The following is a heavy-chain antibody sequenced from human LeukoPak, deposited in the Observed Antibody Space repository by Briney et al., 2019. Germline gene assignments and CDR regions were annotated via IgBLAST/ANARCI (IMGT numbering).Heavy chain of an antibody. D-gene: IGHD6-13*01. Sequence: SETLSLTCAVSGGSISSGGYSWSWIRQPPGKGLEWIGYIYHSGSTNYNPSLKSRVTISVDTSKNQFSLKLSSVTAADTAVYYCARSTPSSSWTIDYWGQGTLVTVSS. CDR1: GGSISSGGYS. CDR2: IYHSGST. J-gene: IGHJ4*02. CDR3: ARSTPSSSWTIDY. V-gene: IGHV4-30-2*02.